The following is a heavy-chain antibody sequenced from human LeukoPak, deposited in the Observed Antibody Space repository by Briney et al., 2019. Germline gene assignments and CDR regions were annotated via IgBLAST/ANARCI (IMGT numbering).Heavy chain of an antibody. CDR3: ARLKWLVGYYYCYYMDV. D-gene: IGHD6-19*01. V-gene: IGHV3-7*01. CDR1: GFTFSSYW. CDR2: RKQDGSEK. Sequence: GGSLRLSCAASGFTFSSYWMSWVRQAPGKGLEWVANRKQDGSEKYYVDSVKGRFTISRDNAKNSLYLQMNSLRAEDTAVYYCARLKWLVGYYYCYYMDVWGKGTTVTVSS. J-gene: IGHJ6*03.